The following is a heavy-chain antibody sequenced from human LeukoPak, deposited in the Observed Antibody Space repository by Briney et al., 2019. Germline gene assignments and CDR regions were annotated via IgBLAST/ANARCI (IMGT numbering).Heavy chain of an antibody. D-gene: IGHD5-18*01. Sequence: SETLSLTCTVSGSSIRTYTHWGWIRQPPGKGLEWIGSIHHTGKTYYNPSLESRVTISVDTSKNQFSLKLSSVSAADTAFDFCLNSGSNYEAVSWGQGTLVTVSS. CDR2: IHHTGKT. J-gene: IGHJ5*02. CDR1: GSSIRTYTH. V-gene: IGHV4-38-2*02. CDR3: LNSGSNYEAVS.